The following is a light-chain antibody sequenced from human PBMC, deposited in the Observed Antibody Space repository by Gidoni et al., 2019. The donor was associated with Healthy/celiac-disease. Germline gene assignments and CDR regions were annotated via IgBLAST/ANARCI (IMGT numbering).Light chain of an antibody. CDR2: AAS. Sequence: DIQMTQSPSSLSASVGDRVTITCRASQSISSYLNWYQQKPGKAPKLLIYAASSLQSGVPSRFSGSGSGTDFTLTISSLQPEDFATYYCQQSYSTPYTFGQGTKLVIK. J-gene: IGKJ2*01. V-gene: IGKV1-39*01. CDR3: QQSYSTPYT. CDR1: QSISSY.